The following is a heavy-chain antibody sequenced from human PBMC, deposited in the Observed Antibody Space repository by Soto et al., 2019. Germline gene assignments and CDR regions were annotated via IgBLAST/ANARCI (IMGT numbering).Heavy chain of an antibody. CDR2: ISYDGSNK. CDR3: AKDSKWTIVMDGGIDY. J-gene: IGHJ4*02. CDR1: GFTFSSYG. D-gene: IGHD2-15*01. V-gene: IGHV3-30*18. Sequence: GGSLRLSCAASGFTFSSYGMHWVRQAPGKGLEWVAVISYDGSNKYYADSVKGRFTISRDNSKNTLYLQMNSLRAEDTAVYYCAKDSKWTIVMDGGIDYWGQGTLVTVSS.